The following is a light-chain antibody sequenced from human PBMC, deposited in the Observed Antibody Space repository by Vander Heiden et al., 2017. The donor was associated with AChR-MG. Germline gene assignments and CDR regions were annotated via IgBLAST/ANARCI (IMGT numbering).Light chain of an antibody. CDR2: AAS. CDR1: QGISSY. CDR3: QQLNSYPLT. Sequence: DIQLTQSPSFLSASVGDTVTITCRASQGISSYLAWYQQEPGKAPKLLIYAASSLQSGVPSRFSGSGSGTEFTLTISSLQPADFATYYCQQLNSYPLTFGGGTKVEIK. J-gene: IGKJ4*01. V-gene: IGKV1-9*01.